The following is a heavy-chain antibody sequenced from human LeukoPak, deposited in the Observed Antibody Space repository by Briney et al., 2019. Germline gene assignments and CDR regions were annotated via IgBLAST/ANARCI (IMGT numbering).Heavy chain of an antibody. D-gene: IGHD5-12*01. CDR1: GYTFNNYD. V-gene: IGHV1-18*01. CDR3: ARGVEGSENSGYDDWFDP. Sequence: GASVKVSCKASGYTFNNYDINWVRQAPGQGLEWMGWISAYNGNTNYAQKLQGRVTMTTDTSTSTAYMELRSLRSDDTAVYYCARGVEGSENSGYDDWFDPWGQGTLVTVSS. J-gene: IGHJ5*02. CDR2: ISAYNGNT.